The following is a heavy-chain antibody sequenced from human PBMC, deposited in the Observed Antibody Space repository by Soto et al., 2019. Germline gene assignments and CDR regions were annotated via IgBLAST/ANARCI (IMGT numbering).Heavy chain of an antibody. CDR1: GDSIRSYF. D-gene: IGHD2-8*01. V-gene: IGHV4-59*01. J-gene: IGHJ4*02. CDR2: IPYSGGP. CDR3: ASSKMGLISVLET. Sequence: QVQLQESGPGLVKPSETLSLNCNVSGDSIRSYFWSWIRQPPGKGLEWIGYIPYSGGPTYNPSLRSRVTISIDTSKKQFSLKMTSVTAADTAVYYCASSKMGLISVLETWGQGTLVTVSA.